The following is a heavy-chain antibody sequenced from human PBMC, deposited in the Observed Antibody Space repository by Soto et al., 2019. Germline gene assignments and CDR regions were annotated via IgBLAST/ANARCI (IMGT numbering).Heavy chain of an antibody. Sequence: QVQLQESGPGLVKPSETLSLTCTVSGGSIRIYYWNWIRQPPGKGLEWIGYIYYSGSTNYNPSLTSRVTISLDASKTHFSLKLNSVTAADTAVYYCARADYGGTPDYWGQGTLVTVSS. J-gene: IGHJ4*02. CDR3: ARADYGGTPDY. D-gene: IGHD4-17*01. CDR2: IYYSGST. V-gene: IGHV4-59*01. CDR1: GGSIRIYY.